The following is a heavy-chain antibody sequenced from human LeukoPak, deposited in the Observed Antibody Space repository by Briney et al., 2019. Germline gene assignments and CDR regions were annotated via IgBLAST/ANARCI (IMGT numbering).Heavy chain of an antibody. CDR2: ISYDGSNK. J-gene: IGHJ4*02. CDR1: GFTFSSYA. CDR3: ARGSSWYLAVAGMRFFDY. Sequence: GRSLRLSCAASGFTFSSYAMHWVRQAPGKGLEWVAVISYDGSNKYYADSVKGRFTISRDNSKNTLYLQMNSLRAEDTAVYYCARGSSWYLAVAGMRFFDYWGQGTLVTVSS. D-gene: IGHD6-19*01. V-gene: IGHV3-30*04.